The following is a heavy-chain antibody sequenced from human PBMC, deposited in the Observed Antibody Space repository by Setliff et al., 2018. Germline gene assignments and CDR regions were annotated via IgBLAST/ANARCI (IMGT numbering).Heavy chain of an antibody. V-gene: IGHV4-61*02. CDR2: LHTSGST. CDR3: AKEYVVNSFVSNSHQHYGLDV. D-gene: IGHD2-21*01. J-gene: IGHJ6*02. Sequence: SETLSLTCAVSGGSISSGSYYWSWIRQPAGKGLEWVGRLHTSGSTNYNPSLKSRATISVDTSKNLFSLRLKSVTAADTAVYYCAKEYVVNSFVSNSHQHYGLDVWGQGTTVTVSS. CDR1: GGSISSGSYY.